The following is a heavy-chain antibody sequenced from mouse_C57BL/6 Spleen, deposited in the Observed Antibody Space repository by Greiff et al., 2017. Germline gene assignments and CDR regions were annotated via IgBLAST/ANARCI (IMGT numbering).Heavy chain of an antibody. CDR3: ARWGDYDKGRFAY. V-gene: IGHV1-69*01. CDR2: IDPSDSYT. J-gene: IGHJ3*01. D-gene: IGHD2-4*01. Sequence: VQLQQPGAELVMPGASVKLSCKASGYTFTSYWMHWVKQRPGQGLQWIGEIDPSDSYTNYNQKFKGKSTLTVDKSSSTAYMQLSSLTSEDSAVYYCARWGDYDKGRFAYWGQGTLVTVS. CDR1: GYTFTSYW.